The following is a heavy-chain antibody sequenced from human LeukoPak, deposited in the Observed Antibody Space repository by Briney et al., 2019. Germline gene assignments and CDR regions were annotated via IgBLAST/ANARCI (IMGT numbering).Heavy chain of an antibody. CDR2: MNPNSGNT. D-gene: IGHD3-3*01. CDR3: ARLDFWSGYWAPYYFDY. V-gene: IGHV1-8*01. J-gene: IGHJ4*02. Sequence: ASVKVSCKASGYTFTSYDINWVRQATGQGLEWMGWMNPNSGNTGYAQKFQGRVTMTRNTSISTAYMELSSLRSEDTAVYYCARLDFWSGYWAPYYFDYWGQGTLVTVSS. CDR1: GYTFTSYD.